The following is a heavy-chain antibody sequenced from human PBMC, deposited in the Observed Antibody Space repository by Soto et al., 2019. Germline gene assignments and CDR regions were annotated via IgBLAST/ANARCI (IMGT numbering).Heavy chain of an antibody. Sequence: SVKVSCKASGGTFSSYAISWVRQAPGQGLEWMGGIIPIFGTANYAQKFQGRVTITADESTSTAYMELSSLRSEDTAVYYCARDFESVDTAMGPDYYYYGMDVWGQGTTVTVSS. CDR3: ARDFESVDTAMGPDYYYYGMDV. J-gene: IGHJ6*02. CDR2: IIPIFGTA. D-gene: IGHD5-18*01. CDR1: GGTFSSYA. V-gene: IGHV1-69*13.